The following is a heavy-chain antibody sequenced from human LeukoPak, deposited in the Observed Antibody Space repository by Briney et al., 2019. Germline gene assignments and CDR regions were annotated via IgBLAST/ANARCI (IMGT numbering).Heavy chain of an antibody. CDR3: ARDSRGCSSTSCCSYGMDV. CDR1: GGSISSGGYY. J-gene: IGHJ6*02. CDR2: IYYSGST. V-gene: IGHV4-31*03. Sequence: SQTLSLTCTVSGGSISSGGYYWSWIRQHPGKGLEWIGYIYYSGSTYYNPSLKSRVTISVDTSKNQFSLKLSSVTAADTAVYYCARDSRGCSSTSCCSYGMDVWGQGTTVTVSS. D-gene: IGHD2-2*01.